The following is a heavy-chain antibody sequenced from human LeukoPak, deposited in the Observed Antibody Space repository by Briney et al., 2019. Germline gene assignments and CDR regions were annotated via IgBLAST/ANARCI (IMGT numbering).Heavy chain of an antibody. Sequence: SETLSLTCAVYGGSFSGYYWSWIRQPPGKGLEWIGEINHSGSTNYNPSLKSRVTISVDTSKNQFSLKLSSVTAADTAVYYCAGAFWSGPWMSYWGQGTLVTVSS. CDR2: INHSGST. D-gene: IGHD3-3*01. CDR1: GGSFSGYY. V-gene: IGHV4-34*01. CDR3: AGAFWSGPWMSY. J-gene: IGHJ4*02.